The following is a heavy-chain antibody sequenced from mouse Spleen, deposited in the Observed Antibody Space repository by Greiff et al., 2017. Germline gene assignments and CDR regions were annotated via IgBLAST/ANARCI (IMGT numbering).Heavy chain of an antibody. Sequence: DVMLVESGGGLVQPGGSMKLSCVASGFTFSNYWMNWVRQSPEKGLEWVAEIRLKSNNYATHYAESVKGRFTISRDDSKSSVYLQMNNLRAEDTGIYYCTRNYYGYDDWYFDVWGAGTTVTVSS. J-gene: IGHJ1*01. D-gene: IGHD2-2*01. CDR2: IRLKSNNYAT. V-gene: IGHV6-6*02. CDR1: GFTFSNYW. CDR3: TRNYYGYDDWYFDV.